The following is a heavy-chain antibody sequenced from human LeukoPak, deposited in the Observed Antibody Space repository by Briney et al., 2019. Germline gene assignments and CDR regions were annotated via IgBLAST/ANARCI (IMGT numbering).Heavy chain of an antibody. D-gene: IGHD3-3*01. CDR2: IYYSGST. CDR3: ARHGHYDYGSGYFGYFDY. Sequence: PAETLSLTCTVSGGSISSYYLSWIRQPPGKGLEWVGCIYYSGSTNYYPSLNSRVTISVDTSKNQYYLKLSSVTAADTAVDYCARHGHYDYGSGYFGYFDYWGQGTLVTVSS. J-gene: IGHJ4*02. V-gene: IGHV4-59*08. CDR1: GGSISSYY.